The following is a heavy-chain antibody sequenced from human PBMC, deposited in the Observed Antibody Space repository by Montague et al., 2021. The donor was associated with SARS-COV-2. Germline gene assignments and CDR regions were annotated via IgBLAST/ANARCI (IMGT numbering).Heavy chain of an antibody. CDR3: ARGAQQGYGFRLGSFDS. V-gene: IGHV4-4*07. CDR2: IYSSGNA. D-gene: IGHD3-10*01. CDR1: GGSINYYY. Sequence: SETLSLTCTVSGGSINYYYWHWLRQSAAKGLEWIGRIYSSGNANYSPSLKSRVTMSVDTSQNQFSLKLNSLTAADTAVYYCARGAQQGYGFRLGSFDSWGQGTLVTVSS. J-gene: IGHJ4*02.